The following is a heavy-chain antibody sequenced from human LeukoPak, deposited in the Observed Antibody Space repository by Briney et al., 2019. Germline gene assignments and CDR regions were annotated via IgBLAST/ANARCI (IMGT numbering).Heavy chain of an antibody. CDR3: ARDGDYDYVWGSYRRRTLDY. Sequence: GGSLRLSCAASGFTFSSYSMNWVRQAPGKGLEWVSYVSSSSSTIYYADSVKGRFTVSRDNAKNSLYLQMNSLRDEDTAVYYCARDGDYDYVWGSYRRRTLDYWGQGTLVTVSS. D-gene: IGHD3-16*02. V-gene: IGHV3-48*02. CDR2: VSSSSSTI. J-gene: IGHJ4*02. CDR1: GFTFSSYS.